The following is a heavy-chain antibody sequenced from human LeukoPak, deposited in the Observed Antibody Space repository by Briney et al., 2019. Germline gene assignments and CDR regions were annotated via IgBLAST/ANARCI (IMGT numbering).Heavy chain of an antibody. V-gene: IGHV1-69*13. CDR2: IIPIFGTA. J-gene: IGHJ4*02. D-gene: IGHD5-18*01. Sequence: SVKVSCKASGGTFSSYAISWLRQAPGQGLEWMGGIIPIFGTANYAQKFQGRVTITADESTSTAYMELSSLRSEDTAVYYCARDVDTASNFDYWGQGTLVTVSS. CDR1: GGTFSSYA. CDR3: ARDVDTASNFDY.